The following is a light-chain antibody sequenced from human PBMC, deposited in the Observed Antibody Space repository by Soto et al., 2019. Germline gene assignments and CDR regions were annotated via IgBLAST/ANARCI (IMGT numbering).Light chain of an antibody. CDR3: QQFNNYPLT. Sequence: AIQMTQSPSSLSASVGDRVTITFRASQGIRNDLFWYQQKPGKAPKLLIYDASNLETGVPSRFSGSGSGTDFTLTISSLQPEDFATYYCQQFNNYPLTFGGGTKVDIK. CDR1: QGIRND. J-gene: IGKJ4*01. CDR2: DAS. V-gene: IGKV1D-13*01.